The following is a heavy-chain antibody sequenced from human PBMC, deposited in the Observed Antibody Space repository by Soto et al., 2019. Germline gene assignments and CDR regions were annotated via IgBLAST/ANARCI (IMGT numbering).Heavy chain of an antibody. V-gene: IGHV3-23*01. Sequence: GGSLRLSCAASGFTFSTYVMNWVRQAPEKGLEWVSTISVSGGSTHYADSVKGRFTVSRDNSKNTVYLQMNSLRAEDTAVYYCASEYCSGGSCYYYGMDVWGQGTTVTVSS. D-gene: IGHD2-15*01. J-gene: IGHJ6*02. CDR3: ASEYCSGGSCYYYGMDV. CDR1: GFTFSTYV. CDR2: ISVSGGST.